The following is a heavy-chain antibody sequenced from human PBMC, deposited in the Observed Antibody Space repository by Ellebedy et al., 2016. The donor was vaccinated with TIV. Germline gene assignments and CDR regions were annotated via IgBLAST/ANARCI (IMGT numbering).Heavy chain of an antibody. CDR3: ARQGRHWGSGWFDY. J-gene: IGHJ4*02. CDR2: VNHSGST. V-gene: IGHV4-34*01. Sequence: ESLKISCAASGFTVSSNYMSWVRQAPGKGLEWIGEVNHSGSTYYNPSRKSRVTISVDTSKNHFSLKLSSVTAADTAVYYCARQGRHWGSGWFDYWGQGTLVTVSS. D-gene: IGHD7-27*01. CDR1: GFTVSSNY.